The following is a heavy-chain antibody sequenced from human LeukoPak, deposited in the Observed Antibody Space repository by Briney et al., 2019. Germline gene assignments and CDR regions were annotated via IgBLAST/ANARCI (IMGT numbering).Heavy chain of an antibody. J-gene: IGHJ6*02. CDR2: IKSKTDGGTT. CDR1: GFTFSNAW. Sequence: GGSLRLSCAASGFTFSNAWMSWVRQAPGKGLEWVGRIKSKTDGGTTDYAAPVKGRFTISRDDSKSTLYLQMNSLKTEDTAVYYCTTLLGYCSSTSCQRPYYYYGMDVWGQGTTVTVSS. V-gene: IGHV3-15*01. CDR3: TTLLGYCSSTSCQRPYYYYGMDV. D-gene: IGHD2-2*01.